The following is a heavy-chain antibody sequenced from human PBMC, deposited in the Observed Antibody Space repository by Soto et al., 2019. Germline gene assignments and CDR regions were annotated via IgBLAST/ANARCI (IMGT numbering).Heavy chain of an antibody. CDR1: GFTFSNYA. V-gene: IGHV3-23*01. J-gene: IGHJ4*02. D-gene: IGHD2-15*01. CDR3: AKSPLGYCSGGSCYPPHYFDY. Sequence: GGSLRLSCAASGFTFSNYAMSWVRQAPGKGLEWGSGVGGSGDSTYYADSVKGRFTISRDNSKDTLYLQMNSLRAEDTAVYYCAKSPLGYCSGGSCYPPHYFDYWGQGTLVTVSS. CDR2: VGGSGDST.